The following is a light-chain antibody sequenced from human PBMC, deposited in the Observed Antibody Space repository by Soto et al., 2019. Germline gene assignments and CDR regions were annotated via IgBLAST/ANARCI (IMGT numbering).Light chain of an antibody. CDR1: SDIGNYNL. Sequence: QSALTQPASVSGSPGQSLTISCSGSDIGNYNLVSWYQHLPGRAPKLLIFEVTMRPSGISDRFSGSKSASTASLTISGLQAEDEGDYYCASYAGSRTYVFGSGTKVTVL. CDR3: ASYAGSRTYV. V-gene: IGLV2-23*02. CDR2: EVT. J-gene: IGLJ1*01.